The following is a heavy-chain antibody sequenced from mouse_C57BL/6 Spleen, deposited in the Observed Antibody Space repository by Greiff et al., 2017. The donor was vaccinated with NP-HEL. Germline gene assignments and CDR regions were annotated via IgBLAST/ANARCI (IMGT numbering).Heavy chain of an antibody. Sequence: QVQLKEPGTELVKPGASVKLSCKASGYTFTSYWMHWVKQRPGQGLEWIGNINPSNGGTNYNEKFKSKATLTVDKSSSAAYMQLSSLTSEDSAVYYCARWTGTVGGFGYWGQGTTLTVSS. CDR3: ARWTGTVGGFGY. CDR2: INPSNGGT. D-gene: IGHD4-1*01. CDR1: GYTFTSYW. V-gene: IGHV1-53*01. J-gene: IGHJ2*01.